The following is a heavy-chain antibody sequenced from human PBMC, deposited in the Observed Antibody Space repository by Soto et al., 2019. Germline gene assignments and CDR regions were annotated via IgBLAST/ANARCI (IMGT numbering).Heavy chain of an antibody. CDR1: GGSISSSSYY. CDR2: IYYSGST. V-gene: IGHV4-39*01. Sequence: SETLSLTCTVSGGSISSSSYYWGWIRQPPGKGLEWIGSIYYSGSTYYNPSLKSRVTISVETSKNQFSLKLSSVPAADTAVYYCATPHYYSYASSGSQGWLDPWGPGTLVTVSS. J-gene: IGHJ5*02. D-gene: IGHD3-22*01. CDR3: ATPHYYSYASSGSQGWLDP.